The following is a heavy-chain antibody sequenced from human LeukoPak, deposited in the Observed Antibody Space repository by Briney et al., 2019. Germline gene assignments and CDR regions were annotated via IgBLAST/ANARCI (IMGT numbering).Heavy chain of an antibody. Sequence: PSETLSLTCTVSGDSISSDYSWGWIRRPPGKGLEWIGIIYYSGSTYYNPSLKSRVTISVDTSKNQFSLNLRSVTAADTAVYYCARYVPVRTGTTRASFDYWGQGTLVTVSS. CDR1: GDSISSDYS. V-gene: IGHV4-38-2*02. CDR2: IYYSGST. CDR3: ARYVPVRTGTTRASFDY. J-gene: IGHJ4*02. D-gene: IGHD1-1*01.